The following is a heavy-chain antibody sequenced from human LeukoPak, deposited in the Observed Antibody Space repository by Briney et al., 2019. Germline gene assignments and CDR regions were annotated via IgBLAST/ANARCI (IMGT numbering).Heavy chain of an antibody. V-gene: IGHV4-4*07. CDR1: GGSISSYY. D-gene: IGHD3-10*01. J-gene: IGHJ6*02. Sequence: SETLSLTCTVSGGSISSYYWSWIRQPAGKGLEWIGRIYTSRSTNYNPSLKSRVTMSVDTSKNQFSLKLSSVTAADTAVYYCARLMVRGRNDYYYYGMDVWGQGTTVTVSS. CDR3: ARLMVRGRNDYYYYGMDV. CDR2: IYTSRST.